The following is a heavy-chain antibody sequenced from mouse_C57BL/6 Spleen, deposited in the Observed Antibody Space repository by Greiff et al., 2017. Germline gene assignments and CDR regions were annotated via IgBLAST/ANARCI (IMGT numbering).Heavy chain of an antibody. J-gene: IGHJ3*01. CDR2: ISSGSSTI. D-gene: IGHD2-2*01. CDR3: ARSFYYGYDLFAY. Sequence: EVQLVESGGGLVKPGGSLKLSCAASGFTFSDYGMHWVRQAPEKGLEWVAYISSGSSTIYYADTVKGRFTISRDNAKNTLFLQMTSLRSEDTAMYYCARSFYYGYDLFAYWGQGTLVTVSA. V-gene: IGHV5-17*01. CDR1: GFTFSDYG.